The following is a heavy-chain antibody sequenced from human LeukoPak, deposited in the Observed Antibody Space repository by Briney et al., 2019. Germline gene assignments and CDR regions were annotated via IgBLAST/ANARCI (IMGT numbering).Heavy chain of an antibody. CDR1: GYTFTSYY. CDR2: INTSGGNT. Sequence: ASVKVSCKASGYTFTSYYMHWVRQAPGQGLEWMGIINTSGGNTSYPQKFQGRVTMTWDTSTSTVYMELSSLRSEDTAVYYCARVAIAARAADYWGQGTLVTVSS. V-gene: IGHV1-46*01. J-gene: IGHJ4*02. CDR3: ARVAIAARAADY. D-gene: IGHD2-15*01.